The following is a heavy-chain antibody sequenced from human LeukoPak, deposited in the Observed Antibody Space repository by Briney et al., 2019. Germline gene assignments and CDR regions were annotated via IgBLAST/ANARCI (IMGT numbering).Heavy chain of an antibody. J-gene: IGHJ6*02. V-gene: IGHV1-2*06. CDR3: ARDSTTYYDFWSGYYPNVYYYYYGMDV. Sequence: GASVKVSCKASGYTLTDYYMHWVRQAPGQGLEWMGRINPNSGGTNYAQKFQGRVTMTRDTSISTVYMELSRLRSDDTAVYYCARDSTTYYDFWSGYYPNVYYYYYGMDVWGQGTTVTVSS. CDR1: GYTLTDYY. D-gene: IGHD3-3*01. CDR2: INPNSGGT.